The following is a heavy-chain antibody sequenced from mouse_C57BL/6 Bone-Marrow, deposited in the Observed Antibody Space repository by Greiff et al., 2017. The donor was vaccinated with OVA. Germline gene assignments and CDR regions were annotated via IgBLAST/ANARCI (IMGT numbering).Heavy chain of an antibody. J-gene: IGHJ4*01. CDR2: ISSGSSTI. CDR1: GFTFSDYG. D-gene: IGHD1-1*01. V-gene: IGHV5-17*01. CDR3: ARDYYGSRYYYAMDY. Sequence: EVQRVESGGGLVKPGGSLKLSCAASGFTFSDYGMHWVRQAPEKGLGWVAYISSGSSTIYYADTVKGRFTISRDNAKNTLFLQMTSLRSEDTAMYYCARDYYGSRYYYAMDYWGQGTSVTVSS.